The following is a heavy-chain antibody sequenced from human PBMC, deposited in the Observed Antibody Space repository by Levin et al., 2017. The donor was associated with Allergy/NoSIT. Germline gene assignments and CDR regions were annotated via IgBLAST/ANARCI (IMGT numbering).Heavy chain of an antibody. Sequence: SGPTLVKPTQTLTLTCTFSGFSLNTVDMRVNWLRQPPGKALEWLARIDWDDGKFYSPSLKTRLTISKDISKSQVILTMTNMDPVDTGTYFCARSLCTGGSCPYYFDFWGQGTLVTVSS. D-gene: IGHD2-15*01. V-gene: IGHV2-70*04. CDR2: IDWDDGK. CDR3: ARSLCTGGSCPYYFDF. CDR1: GFSLNTVDMR. J-gene: IGHJ4*02.